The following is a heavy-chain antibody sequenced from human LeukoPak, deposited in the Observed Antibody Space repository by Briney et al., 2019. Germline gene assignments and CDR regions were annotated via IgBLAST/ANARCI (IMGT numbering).Heavy chain of an antibody. CDR2: MYFNSGAT. V-gene: IGHV1-2*02. CDR3: AREGSSGQDWYAFDV. CDR1: GFTSTGYY. Sequence: ASVKVSCKASGFTSTGYYVQWLRQAPGQGLEWVGWMYFNSGATRYAPKFQGRVTMTRDTSINTAYMELSSLRADDTAMYYCAREGSSGQDWYAFDVWGQETMVTVSS. D-gene: IGHD5-12*01. J-gene: IGHJ3*01.